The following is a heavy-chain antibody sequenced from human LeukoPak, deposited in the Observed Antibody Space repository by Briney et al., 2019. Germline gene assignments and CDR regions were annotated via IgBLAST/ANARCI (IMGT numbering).Heavy chain of an antibody. V-gene: IGHV1-24*01. D-gene: IGHD2-2*01. CDR2: FDPEDGET. CDR1: GFIFGTFA. J-gene: IGHJ6*02. CDR3: ATESCSSTSCYAPHYYYYGMDV. Sequence: NPGGSLRLSCAASGFIFGTFAMHWVRQAPGKGLEWMGGFDPEDGETIYAQKFQGRVTMTEDTSTDTAYMELSSLRSEDTAVYYCATESCSSTSCYAPHYYYYGMDVWGQGTTVTVSS.